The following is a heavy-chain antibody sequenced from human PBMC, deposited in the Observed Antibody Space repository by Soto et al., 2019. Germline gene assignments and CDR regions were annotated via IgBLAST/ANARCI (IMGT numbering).Heavy chain of an antibody. CDR2: IKADGSDR. CDR1: GFTFSSFG. CDR3: ARDSGTSDY. Sequence: PGSSLRLSCAASGFTFSSFGMHWVPQAPGKGLEWVGNIKADGSDRYHVDSVKGRLTISRDNAKNSLYLQMHNLRAEDTGVYYCARDSGTSDYWGQGTLVTVSS. V-gene: IGHV3-7*01. J-gene: IGHJ4*02. D-gene: IGHD1-1*01.